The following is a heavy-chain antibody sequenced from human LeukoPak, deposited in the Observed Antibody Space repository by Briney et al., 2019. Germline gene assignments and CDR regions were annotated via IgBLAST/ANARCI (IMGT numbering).Heavy chain of an antibody. CDR2: IKQDGSEK. V-gene: IGHV3-7*01. J-gene: IGHJ4*02. D-gene: IGHD6-19*01. CDR1: GFTFSSYW. Sequence: PGGSLRLSYAASGFTFSSYWMTWVRQAPGKGLEWVANIKQDGSEKYYVDSVKGRFTISRDNAKNSLYLQMNSLRAEDTAVYYCARASTIRYSSVHYWGQGTLVTVSS. CDR3: ARASTIRYSSVHY.